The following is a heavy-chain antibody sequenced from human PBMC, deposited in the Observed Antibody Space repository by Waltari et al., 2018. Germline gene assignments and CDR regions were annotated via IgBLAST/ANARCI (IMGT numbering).Heavy chain of an antibody. Sequence: QVQLVQSGAEVKKPGSSVKVSCKASGGTFSSYAISWVRQAPGQGLEWMGGVIPIFGTANYAQKFQGRVTITTDESTSTAYMELSSLRSEDTAVYYCARIKNRGYNSGAAFDYWGQGTLVTVSS. CDR1: GGTFSSYA. J-gene: IGHJ4*02. CDR2: VIPIFGTA. CDR3: ARIKNRGYNSGAAFDY. V-gene: IGHV1-69*05. D-gene: IGHD5-12*01.